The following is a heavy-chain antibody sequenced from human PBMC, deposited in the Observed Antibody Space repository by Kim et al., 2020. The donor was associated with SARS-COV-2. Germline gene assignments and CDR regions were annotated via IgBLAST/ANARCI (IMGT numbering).Heavy chain of an antibody. V-gene: IGHV1-18*01. CDR2: ISVKYGHT. Sequence: ASVKVSCKASGYTFTNDGISWVRQAPGQGLEWVGWISVKYGHTTYAQRFHGRVTLTTDTSTNTAYMELTSLRPDDTAIYYCARDSNGIVLRTLVWGQGTLVTVSS. J-gene: IGHJ4*02. D-gene: IGHD2-8*01. CDR3: ARDSNGIVLRTLV. CDR1: GYTFTNDG.